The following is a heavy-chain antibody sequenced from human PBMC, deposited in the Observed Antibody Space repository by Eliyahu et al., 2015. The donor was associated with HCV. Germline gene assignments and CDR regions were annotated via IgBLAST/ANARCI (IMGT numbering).Heavy chain of an antibody. CDR1: GFXFSTYA. V-gene: IGHV3-23*01. Sequence: EVQLLESGGGLVQPGGSLRLSCAASGFXFSTYAMSWVRQAPGRGLEWVSAITSSGGSTFNRDSVKGRFTISRDNSKNTLYLQMNSLSAEDTAVYYCAKGGYNYGFIDYWGQGTLVTVSS. CDR2: ITSSGGST. D-gene: IGHD5-18*01. J-gene: IGHJ4*02. CDR3: AKGGYNYGFIDY.